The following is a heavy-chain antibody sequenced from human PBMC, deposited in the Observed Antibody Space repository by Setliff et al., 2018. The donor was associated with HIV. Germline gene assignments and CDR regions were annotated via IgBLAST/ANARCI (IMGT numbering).Heavy chain of an antibody. J-gene: IGHJ3*02. CDR1: GHTFANSY. V-gene: IGHV1-3*01. D-gene: IGHD2-15*01. Sequence: ASVKVSCKASGHTFANSYLHWVRQGPGQGLEWMGWINAGNGDTKYSQKFQGRVTFTWDTSASTAYMELSSLRSDDTAVYYCARDDVGYCSGGSCYHLFDTFDIWGQGTVVTVSS. CDR3: ARDDVGYCSGGSCYHLFDTFDI. CDR2: INAGNGDT.